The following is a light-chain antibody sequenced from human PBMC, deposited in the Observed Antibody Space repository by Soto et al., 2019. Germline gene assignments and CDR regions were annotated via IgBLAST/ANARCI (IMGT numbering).Light chain of an antibody. CDR1: QDVGRW. CDR2: ATS. CDR3: QQARSFPVT. Sequence: DIEMTQYPSSLSASVGDTVTITCRSSQDVGRWLSWYQQKPGKAPKILIFATSTLQSGVPSRFSGSGSGTDFTLTITSLQSEDFATYYCQQARSFPVTFGQGTRLE. J-gene: IGKJ5*01. V-gene: IGKV1D-12*01.